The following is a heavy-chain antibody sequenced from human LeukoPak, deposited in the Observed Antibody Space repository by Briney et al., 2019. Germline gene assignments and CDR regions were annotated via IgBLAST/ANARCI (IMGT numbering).Heavy chain of an antibody. CDR3: ARGYCSSTSCPSDY. CDR2: ISSGTSYI. D-gene: IGHD2-2*01. V-gene: IGHV3-21*01. CDR1: GFTFSDYY. Sequence: PGGSLRLSCAASGFTFSDYYMNWVRQAPGKGLEWVSSISSGTSYIYYADSVKGRFTISRDNANNLMYLQMNSLRAEDTAVYYCARGYCSSTSCPSDYWGQGTLVTVSS. J-gene: IGHJ4*02.